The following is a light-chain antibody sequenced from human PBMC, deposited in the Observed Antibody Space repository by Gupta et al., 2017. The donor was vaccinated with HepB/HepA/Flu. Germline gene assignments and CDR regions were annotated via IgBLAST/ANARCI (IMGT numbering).Light chain of an antibody. CDR2: DNN. CDR3: QSFDSSLSAWV. V-gene: IGLV1-40*01. J-gene: IGLJ3*02. Sequence: QSVLPQPPSLSGAPGHRVTISCTGSSSNIGTPYDIHWYQQLPGTAPKLIMYDNNNRPSGVPNRFSGSKSGTSASLAITGLQAEDEADYYCQSFDSSLSAWVFGGGTKVTVL. CDR1: SSNIGTPYD.